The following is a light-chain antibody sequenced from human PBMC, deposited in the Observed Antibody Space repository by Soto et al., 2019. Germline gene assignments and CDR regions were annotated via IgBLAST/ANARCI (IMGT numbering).Light chain of an antibody. CDR1: SSDVGGYNY. Sequence: QSVLTQPASVSGSPGQSITISCTGTSSDVGGYNYVSWYQQHPGKAPKLMIYEVSNRPSGVSNRFAGSKSGNTASQTISGLQAEDEADYYCSSYTSSSTLYVFGTGTKLTVL. CDR2: EVS. CDR3: SSYTSSSTLYV. J-gene: IGLJ1*01. V-gene: IGLV2-14*01.